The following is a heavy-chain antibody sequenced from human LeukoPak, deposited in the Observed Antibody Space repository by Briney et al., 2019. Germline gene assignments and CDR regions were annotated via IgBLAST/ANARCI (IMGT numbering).Heavy chain of an antibody. D-gene: IGHD3-10*01. CDR3: AKGTDGAGSYRPFDY. V-gene: IGHV3-23*01. CDR1: GFTLSSST. J-gene: IGHJ4*02. CDR2: INSGGGTT. Sequence: GGSLSLSCAASGFTLSSSTMSWLRQAPGKGLEWVSAINSGGGTTSAESVKGRFTISRDDSKNTLYLQMNSLRAEDTAVYYCAKGTDGAGSYRPFDYWGQGTLVTVSS.